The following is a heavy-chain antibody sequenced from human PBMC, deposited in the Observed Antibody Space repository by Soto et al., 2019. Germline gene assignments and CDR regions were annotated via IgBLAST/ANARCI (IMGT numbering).Heavy chain of an antibody. D-gene: IGHD2-21*02. J-gene: IGHJ3*02. CDR3: TRHEMAYCGGDCPFWGAFDI. CDR2: IYPGDSDT. CDR1: GYSFTSYW. V-gene: IGHV5-51*01. Sequence: GEALKISCKGSGYSFTSYWIGWLRQMPGKGLEWMGIIYPGDSDTRYSPSFQGQVIISADKSISTAYLQWSSLKASDTAMYYCTRHEMAYCGGDCPFWGAFDIWGQGTMVTVSS.